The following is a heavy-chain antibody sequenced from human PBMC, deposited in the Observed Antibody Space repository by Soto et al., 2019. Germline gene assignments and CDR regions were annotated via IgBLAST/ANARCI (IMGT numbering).Heavy chain of an antibody. V-gene: IGHV4-39*01. J-gene: IGHJ5*02. CDR2: IYYSGST. D-gene: IGHD3-22*01. CDR3: ARPSTGVGSPLGVTSLWFDP. CDR1: GGSISSSSYY. Sequence: QLQLQESGPGLVKPSETLSLTCTVSGGSISSSSYYWGWIRQPPGKGLEWIGSIYYSGSTYYNPSLKSRVTISVDTSKNQFSLKLSSVTAADTAVYYCARPSTGVGSPLGVTSLWFDPWGQGTLVTVSS.